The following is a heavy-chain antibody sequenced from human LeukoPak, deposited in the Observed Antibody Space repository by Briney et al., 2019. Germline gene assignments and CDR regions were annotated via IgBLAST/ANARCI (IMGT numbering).Heavy chain of an antibody. Sequence: GGSLRLSCAASGFTLSSYWMSWVRQAPGKGLEWVANIKQDGSEKYYVDSVKGRFTISRDNAKNSLYLQMNSLRAEDTAVYYCARASGAARRGLDYWGQGTLVTVSS. CDR2: IKQDGSEK. CDR3: ARASGAARRGLDY. J-gene: IGHJ4*02. D-gene: IGHD6-6*01. CDR1: GFTLSSYW. V-gene: IGHV3-7*01.